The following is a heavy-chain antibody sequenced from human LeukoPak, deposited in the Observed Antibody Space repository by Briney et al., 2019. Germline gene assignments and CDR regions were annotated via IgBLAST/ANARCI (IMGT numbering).Heavy chain of an antibody. D-gene: IGHD6-13*01. CDR2: IKQDGSEK. CDR3: ARSLELVPGPESWFDP. CDR1: GFTFSSYW. V-gene: IGHV3-7*01. J-gene: IGHJ5*02. Sequence: GRSLRLSCAASGFTFSSYWMSWVRQAPGKGLEWVANIKQDGSEKYYVDSVKGRFTISRDNAKNSLYLQMNSLRAEDTAVYYCARSLELVPGPESWFDPWGQGALVTVSS.